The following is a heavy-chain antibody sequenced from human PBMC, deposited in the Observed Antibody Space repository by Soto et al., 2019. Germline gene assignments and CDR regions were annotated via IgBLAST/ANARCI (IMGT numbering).Heavy chain of an antibody. CDR1: GGTCSSYA. J-gene: IGHJ4*02. Sequence: QVPLVQSGAEVKKPGSSVKVSCKASGGTCSSYAISWVRQAPGQGLEWMGGIIPIFGTANYAQKFQGRVTITADEYTSTAYMELSSLRSEDTAVYYCARGHAYGVYALNEGLDYWGQGTLVTVSS. CDR2: IIPIFGTA. V-gene: IGHV1-69*12. D-gene: IGHD2-8*01. CDR3: ARGHAYGVYALNEGLDY.